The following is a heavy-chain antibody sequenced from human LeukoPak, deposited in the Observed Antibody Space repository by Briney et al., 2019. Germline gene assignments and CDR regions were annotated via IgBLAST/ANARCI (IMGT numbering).Heavy chain of an antibody. V-gene: IGHV1-2*02. CDR3: ARVNVPAAISGAFDI. D-gene: IGHD2-2*01. J-gene: IGHJ3*02. CDR1: GYTFTGYY. CDR2: INPNSGGT. Sequence: GASVNVSCKASGYTFTGYYMHWVRQAPGQGLEWMGWINPNSGGTNYAQKFQGRVTMTRDTSISTAYMELSRLRSDDTAVYYCARVNVPAAISGAFDIWGQGTMVTVSS.